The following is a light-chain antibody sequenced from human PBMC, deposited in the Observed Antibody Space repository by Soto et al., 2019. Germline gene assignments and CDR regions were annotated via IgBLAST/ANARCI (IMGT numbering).Light chain of an antibody. CDR3: CSFAGTSYV. J-gene: IGLJ1*01. CDR2: DVS. Sequence: QSALTQPRSVSGSPGQSVTISCTGTSSDVGGYKSVSWYQQHPGKAPKLMIYDVSKRPSGVPDRSSGSKSGNTASLTISGLQADDDADYYCCSFAGTSYVFGTGTKLTVL. V-gene: IGLV2-11*01. CDR1: SSDVGGYKS.